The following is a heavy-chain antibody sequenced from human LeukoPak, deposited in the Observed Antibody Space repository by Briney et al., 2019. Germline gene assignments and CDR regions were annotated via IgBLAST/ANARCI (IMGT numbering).Heavy chain of an antibody. CDR3: ARGAAAAGDYSYYMDV. V-gene: IGHV6-1*01. J-gene: IGHJ6*03. CDR1: GDSFSSNSAA. Sequence: SQTLSLTCAISGDSFSSNSAAWTWIRQSPSRGLEWLGRTYYRSKWYNDYAVSVKSRITINPDTSKNQFSLQLNSVTPEDTAVYSCARGAAAAGDYSYYMDVWGKGTTVTVSS. D-gene: IGHD6-13*01. CDR2: TYYRSKWYN.